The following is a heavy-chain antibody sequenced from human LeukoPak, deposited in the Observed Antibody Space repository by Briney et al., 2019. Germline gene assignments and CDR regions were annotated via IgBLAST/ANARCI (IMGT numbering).Heavy chain of an antibody. CDR2: IIPMSGTT. Sequence: SVKVSCKASGDTFSSYAFSWVRQAPGQGLEWMGAIIPMSGTTHYAQNFQGRVTITSDESTRTAYLEVTSLRSEDTALYYCARSNNVFFAGDHWGQGTLVTVSS. D-gene: IGHD1/OR15-1a*01. CDR1: GDTFSSYA. CDR3: ARSNNVFFAGDH. J-gene: IGHJ4*02. V-gene: IGHV1-69*13.